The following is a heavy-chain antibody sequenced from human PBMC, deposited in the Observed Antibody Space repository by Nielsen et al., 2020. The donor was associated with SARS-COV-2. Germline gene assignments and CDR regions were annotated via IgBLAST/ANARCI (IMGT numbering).Heavy chain of an antibody. D-gene: IGHD3-16*01. V-gene: IGHV3-30*03. Sequence: WIRQPPGKGLEWVAVISYDGSNKYYADSVKGRFTISRDNSKNTLYLQMNSLRAEDTAVYYCARSPYDYVWGDRGPYFDYWGQGTLVTVSS. J-gene: IGHJ4*02. CDR3: ARSPYDYVWGDRGPYFDY. CDR2: ISYDGSNK.